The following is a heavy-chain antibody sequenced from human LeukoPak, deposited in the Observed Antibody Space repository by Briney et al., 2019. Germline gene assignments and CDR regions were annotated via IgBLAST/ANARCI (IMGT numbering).Heavy chain of an antibody. J-gene: IGHJ6*03. CDR1: GLTFSSYA. Sequence: GGSLRLSCAASGLTFSSYAMSWVRQAPGKGLEWVSAISGSGGSTYYADSVKGRFTISRDNSKNTLYLQMNSLRAEDTAVYYCAKLRLRFLEPRLDYYMDVWGKGTTVTVSS. D-gene: IGHD3-3*01. CDR2: ISGSGGST. V-gene: IGHV3-23*01. CDR3: AKLRLRFLEPRLDYYMDV.